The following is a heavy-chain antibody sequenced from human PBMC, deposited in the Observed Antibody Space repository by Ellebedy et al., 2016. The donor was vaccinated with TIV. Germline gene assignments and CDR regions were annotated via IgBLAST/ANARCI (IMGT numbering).Heavy chain of an antibody. CDR1: GGTFSSYA. Sequence: SVKVSCXASGGTFSSYAISWVRQAPGQGLEWMGGIIPIFGTANYAQKFQGRVTITADESTSTAYMELSSLRSEDTAVYYCARDGYYDFWSGYYNYWGQGTLVTVSS. CDR2: IIPIFGTA. CDR3: ARDGYYDFWSGYYNY. D-gene: IGHD3-3*01. J-gene: IGHJ4*02. V-gene: IGHV1-69*13.